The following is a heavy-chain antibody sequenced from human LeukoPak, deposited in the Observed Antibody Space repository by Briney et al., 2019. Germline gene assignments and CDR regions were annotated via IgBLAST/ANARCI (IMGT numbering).Heavy chain of an antibody. J-gene: IGHJ1*01. Sequence: PSETLSLTCAVYGGSFSGYYWSWIRQPPGKGLEWFGEINHSGSTNYNPSLKSRVTISVDTSKNQFSLKLSSVTAADTAVYYCARGRGITMIVASTRYFQHWGQGTLVTVSS. V-gene: IGHV4-34*01. CDR2: INHSGST. CDR3: ARGRGITMIVASTRYFQH. CDR1: GGSFSGYY. D-gene: IGHD3-22*01.